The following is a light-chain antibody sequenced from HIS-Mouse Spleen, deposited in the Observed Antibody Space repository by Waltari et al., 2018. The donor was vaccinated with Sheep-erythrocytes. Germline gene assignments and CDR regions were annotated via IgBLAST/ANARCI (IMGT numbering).Light chain of an antibody. Sequence: QSPLTQPRSVSGSPGQSVTISCTGTSSDVGGYNYASWYQQHPGKAPKLMIYDVNKRPSGVPDRFSGSKSGNTASLTISGLQAEDEADYYCCSYAGSYNHVFATGTKVTVL. J-gene: IGLJ1*01. CDR3: CSYAGSYNHV. CDR2: DVN. V-gene: IGLV2-11*01. CDR1: SSDVGGYNY.